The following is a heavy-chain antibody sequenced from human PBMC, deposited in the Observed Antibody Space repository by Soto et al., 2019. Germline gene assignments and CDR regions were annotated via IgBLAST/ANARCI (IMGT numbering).Heavy chain of an antibody. CDR2: INAGNGNT. D-gene: IGHD6-6*01. V-gene: IGHV1-3*01. J-gene: IGHJ5*02. CDR1: GYTFTSYA. Sequence: ASVKVSCKASGYTFTSYAMHWVRQAPGQRLEWMGWINAGNGNTKYSQKFQGRVTITRDTSASTAYMELSSLRSEDTAVYYCARVPYSSSSDKNWFDPWGQGTLVTVSS. CDR3: ARVPYSSSSDKNWFDP.